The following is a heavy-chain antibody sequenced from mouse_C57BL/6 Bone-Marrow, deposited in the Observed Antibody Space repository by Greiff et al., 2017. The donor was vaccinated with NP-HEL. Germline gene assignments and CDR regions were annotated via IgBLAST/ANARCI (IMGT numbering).Heavy chain of an antibody. J-gene: IGHJ2*01. V-gene: IGHV1-9*01. CDR3: ARSGQYYGDD. D-gene: IGHD3-1*01. Sequence: QVQLKESGAELMKPGASVKLSCKATGYTFTGYWIEWVKQRPGHGLEWIGEILPGSGSTNYNEKFKGKATFTADTSSTTAYMQLRSLTTEDSAIYYCARSGQYYGDDWGQGTTLTVSS. CDR1: GYTFTGYW. CDR2: ILPGSGST.